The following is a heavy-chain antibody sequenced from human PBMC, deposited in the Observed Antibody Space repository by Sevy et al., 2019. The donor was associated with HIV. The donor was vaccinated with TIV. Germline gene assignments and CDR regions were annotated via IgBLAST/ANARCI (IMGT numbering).Heavy chain of an antibody. CDR2: ISAYNGNT. CDR1: GYTFTSYG. Sequence: ASVKVSCKASGYTFTSYGISWVRQAPGQGLEWMGWISAYNGNTNYAQKLQGRVTMTTDTSTGTAYMELRSLRSDDTAVYYCAGRYGSGDLYYYGMDVWGQGTTVTVSS. D-gene: IGHD3-10*01. V-gene: IGHV1-18*01. J-gene: IGHJ6*02. CDR3: AGRYGSGDLYYYGMDV.